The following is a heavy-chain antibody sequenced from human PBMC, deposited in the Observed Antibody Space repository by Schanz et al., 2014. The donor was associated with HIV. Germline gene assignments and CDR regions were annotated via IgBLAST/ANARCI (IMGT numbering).Heavy chain of an antibody. CDR1: GYTFTTYG. CDR3: ARDRSAAVTASDY. V-gene: IGHV1-18*01. J-gene: IGHJ4*02. Sequence: QLQLVQSGAGVKKPGASVKVSCKASGYTFTTYGISWVRQAPGQGLEWMGWISAYSGNTEYAQKLQARVTLTTDTSTRTVYMELRSLRSDDTAVYYCARDRSAAVTASDYWGQGTLVTVSS. D-gene: IGHD6-13*01. CDR2: ISAYSGNT.